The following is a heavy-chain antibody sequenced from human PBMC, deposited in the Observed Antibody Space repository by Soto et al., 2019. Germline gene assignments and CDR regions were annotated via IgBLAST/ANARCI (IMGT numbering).Heavy chain of an antibody. CDR3: AREPYYMDV. CDR2: INHSGST. J-gene: IGHJ6*03. CDR1: GGSFSGHY. Sequence: PSETLSLTCAVYGGSFSGHYWSWIRQPPGKGLEWIGEINHSGSTNYNPSLKSRATISVDTSKNQFSLKLSSVTAADTAVYYCAREPYYMDVWGKGTTVTVSS. V-gene: IGHV4-34*01.